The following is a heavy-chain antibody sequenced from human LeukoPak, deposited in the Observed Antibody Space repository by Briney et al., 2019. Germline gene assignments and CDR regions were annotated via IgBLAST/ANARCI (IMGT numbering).Heavy chain of an antibody. CDR1: GDSVSNNIVA. J-gene: IGHJ4*02. V-gene: IGHV6-1*01. D-gene: IGHD6-19*01. Sequence: SQTLSLTCAISGDSVSNNIVAWNWIRLSPSRGLEWLGRTYYRSKWYNDYAISVKSRITITPDTSKNQFSLQLNSVTPEDTAVYYCARAPGQWLAYFDYWGQGTLVTVSS. CDR3: ARAPGQWLAYFDY. CDR2: TYYRSKWYN.